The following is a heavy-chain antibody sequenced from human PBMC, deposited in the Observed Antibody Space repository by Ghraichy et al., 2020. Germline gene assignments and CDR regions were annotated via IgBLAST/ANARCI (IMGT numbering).Heavy chain of an antibody. Sequence: GGSLRLSCTASGFTFGDYAMSWVRQAPGKGLEWVGFIRSKAYGGTTEYAASVKGRFTISRDDSKSIAYLQMNSLKTEDTAVYYCTRIGSGSYLYWYFDLWGRGTLVTVSS. J-gene: IGHJ2*01. D-gene: IGHD1-26*01. CDR3: TRIGSGSYLYWYFDL. V-gene: IGHV3-49*04. CDR1: GFTFGDYA. CDR2: IRSKAYGGTT.